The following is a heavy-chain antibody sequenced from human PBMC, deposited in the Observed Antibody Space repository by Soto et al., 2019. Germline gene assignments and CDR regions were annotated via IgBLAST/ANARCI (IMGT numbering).Heavy chain of an antibody. CDR2: ISYDGSNK. Sequence: PGGSLRLSCAASGFTFSNYAMHWVRQAPGKGLEWVAVISYDGSNKYYADSVKGRFTISRDNSKNTLYLQMNSLRAEDTAVYYCARERYDFWSGYYTGYYYYGMDVWGQGTTVTVSS. J-gene: IGHJ6*02. CDR1: GFTFSNYA. D-gene: IGHD3-3*01. CDR3: ARERYDFWSGYYTGYYYYGMDV. V-gene: IGHV3-30-3*01.